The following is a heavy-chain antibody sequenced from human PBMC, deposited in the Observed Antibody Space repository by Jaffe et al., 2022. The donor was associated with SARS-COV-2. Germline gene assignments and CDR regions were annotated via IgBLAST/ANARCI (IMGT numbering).Heavy chain of an antibody. V-gene: IGHV3-30*04. D-gene: IGHD2-2*02. CDR1: GFTFSSYA. Sequence: QVQLVESGGGVVQPGRSLRLSCAASGFTFSSYAMHWVRQAPGKGLEWVAVISYDGINKYYRDSVKGRFTISRDNSKNTLFLQVNSLRAEDTALYYCASSYCNSSNCYNFDYWGQGTLITVSS. CDR2: ISYDGINK. CDR3: ASSYCNSSNCYNFDY. J-gene: IGHJ4*02.